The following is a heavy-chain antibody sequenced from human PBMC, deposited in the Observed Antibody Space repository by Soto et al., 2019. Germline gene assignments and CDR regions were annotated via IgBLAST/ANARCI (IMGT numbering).Heavy chain of an antibody. CDR1: GGSISSSNW. Sequence: SETLSLTCAVSGGSISSSNWWSWVRQPPGKGLEWIGEIYHSGSTNYNPSLKSRVTIPVDKSKNQFSLKLSSVTAADTAVYYCAREGGMYSSGWYYYYGMDVWGQGTTVTVSS. V-gene: IGHV4-4*02. D-gene: IGHD6-19*01. CDR2: IYHSGST. CDR3: AREGGMYSSGWYYYYGMDV. J-gene: IGHJ6*02.